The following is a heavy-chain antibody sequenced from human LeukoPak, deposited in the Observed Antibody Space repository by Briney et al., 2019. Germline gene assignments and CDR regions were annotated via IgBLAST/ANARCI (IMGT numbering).Heavy chain of an antibody. Sequence: PEGSLRLSCAASGFTFSSYAMHWVRQAPGKGLEWVAVISYDGSNKYYADSVKGRFTISRDNSKNTLYLQMNSLRAEDTAVYYCAKDGGAAAGNPVDYWGQGTLVTVSS. CDR2: ISYDGSNK. CDR3: AKDGGAAAGNPVDY. V-gene: IGHV3-30*04. D-gene: IGHD6-13*01. CDR1: GFTFSSYA. J-gene: IGHJ4*02.